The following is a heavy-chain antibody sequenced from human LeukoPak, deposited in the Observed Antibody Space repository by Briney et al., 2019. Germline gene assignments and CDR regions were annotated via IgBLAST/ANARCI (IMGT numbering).Heavy chain of an antibody. J-gene: IGHJ4*02. CDR1: GFTFSNYA. Sequence: SGGSLRLSCAASGFTFSNYAMSWVRQAPGKGLEWVSSISSSSSYIYYADSVKGRFTISRDNAKNSLYLQMNSLRAEDTAVYYCARARGSYYVGVFDYWGQGTLVTVSS. D-gene: IGHD1-26*01. V-gene: IGHV3-21*01. CDR3: ARARGSYYVGVFDY. CDR2: ISSSSSYI.